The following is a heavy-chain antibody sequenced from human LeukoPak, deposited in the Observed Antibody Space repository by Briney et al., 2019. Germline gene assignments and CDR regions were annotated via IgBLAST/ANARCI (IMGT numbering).Heavy chain of an antibody. Sequence: PGGSLRLSCTASGFTFGSYAMSWVRQVPGKGLEWVSTIRRNGDHTFYADSVEGRFTISRDNSKNTLYLQMNSLRAEDTAVYYCATVEYYDSSGSCYFQHWGQGTLLTVSS. D-gene: IGHD3-22*01. CDR2: IRRNGDHT. V-gene: IGHV3-23*01. CDR1: GFTFGSYA. J-gene: IGHJ1*01. CDR3: ATVEYYDSSGSCYFQH.